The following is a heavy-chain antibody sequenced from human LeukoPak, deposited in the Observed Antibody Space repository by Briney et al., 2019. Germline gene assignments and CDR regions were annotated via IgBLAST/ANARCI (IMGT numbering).Heavy chain of an antibody. Sequence: PSETLSLTCTVSGDSISSYYWGWIQQPAGKGLEWIGRIYTSGSTNYNPSLKSRVTMSVDTSKNQFSLKLSSVTAADTAVYYCARDPNTAMVSNWFDPWGQGTLVTVSS. CDR1: GDSISSYY. CDR3: ARDPNTAMVSNWFDP. J-gene: IGHJ5*02. V-gene: IGHV4-4*07. D-gene: IGHD5-18*01. CDR2: IYTSGST.